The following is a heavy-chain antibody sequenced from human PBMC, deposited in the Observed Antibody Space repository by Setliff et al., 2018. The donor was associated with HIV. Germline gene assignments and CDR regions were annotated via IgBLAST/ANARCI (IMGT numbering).Heavy chain of an antibody. CDR2: INPNSGGT. CDR1: GYTFTDYY. Sequence: ASVKVSCKASGYTFTDYYMHWVRQAPGQGLEWMGRINPNSGGTNYAQRFQGRVTLTRDTSSNTAYMELRSLRSDDTAVYYCARDREAGDWYFDLWGRGTLVTVSS. D-gene: IGHD6-13*01. J-gene: IGHJ2*01. V-gene: IGHV1-2*06. CDR3: ARDREAGDWYFDL.